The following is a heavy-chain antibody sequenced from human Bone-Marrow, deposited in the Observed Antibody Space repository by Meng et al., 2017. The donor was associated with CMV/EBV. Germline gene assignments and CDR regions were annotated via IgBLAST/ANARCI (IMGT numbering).Heavy chain of an antibody. CDR3: ARRVVGSAFDY. CDR2: ISHSGST. D-gene: IGHD1-26*01. J-gene: IGHJ4*02. Sequence: TCDVAGGAISGSDWWSVVRQHTGKGLEWIGQISHSGSTHYNPSLKSPVSISVDKSNNQFSLKMTSVTAADTAVYYCARRVVGSAFDYWGQGTLVTVSS. CDR1: GGAISGSDW. V-gene: IGHV4-4*02.